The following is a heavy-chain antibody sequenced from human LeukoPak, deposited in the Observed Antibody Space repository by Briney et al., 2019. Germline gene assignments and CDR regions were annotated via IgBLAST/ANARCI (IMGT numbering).Heavy chain of an antibody. Sequence: SETLSLTCTVSGYSISSGHYWGWIRPPPGKGLEWIGSFYHSGSIYYNPSLKSRVTISVDTSKNQFSLKLSSVTAADTAVYYCARKTTVTSYYFDYWGQGTLVTVSS. CDR2: FYHSGSI. CDR3: ARKTTVTSYYFDY. D-gene: IGHD4-17*01. J-gene: IGHJ4*02. CDR1: GYSISSGHY. V-gene: IGHV4-38-2*02.